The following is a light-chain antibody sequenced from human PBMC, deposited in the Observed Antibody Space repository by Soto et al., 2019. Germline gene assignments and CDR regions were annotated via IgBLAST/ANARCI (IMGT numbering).Light chain of an antibody. V-gene: IGKV3-20*01. CDR2: GAS. CDR1: QSVSSSY. J-gene: IGKJ2*01. CDR3: QLYGSSPYT. Sequence: ELVLTQSPGTLSLSPGERATLSCRASQSVSSSYLAWYQQKPGQAPRLLIYGASSRATGIPDRFSGSGSVTDFTLTISRLEAEDFVVYYCQLYGSSPYTLGQGTKLEIK.